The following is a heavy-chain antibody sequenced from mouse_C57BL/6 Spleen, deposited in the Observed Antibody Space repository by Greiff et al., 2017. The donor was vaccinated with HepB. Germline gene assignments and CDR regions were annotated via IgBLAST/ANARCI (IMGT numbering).Heavy chain of an antibody. J-gene: IGHJ3*01. CDR1: GFSLTSYA. D-gene: IGHD2-4*01. CDR2: IWTGGGT. CDR3: ASYDYDGFAY. V-gene: IGHV2-9-1*01. Sequence: VKLQESGPGLVAPSQSLSFTCTVSGFSLTSYAISWVRQPPGKGLEWLGVIWTGGGTNYNSALKSRLSISKDNSKSQVFLKMRSLQTDDTARYYCASYDYDGFAYWGQGTLVTVSA.